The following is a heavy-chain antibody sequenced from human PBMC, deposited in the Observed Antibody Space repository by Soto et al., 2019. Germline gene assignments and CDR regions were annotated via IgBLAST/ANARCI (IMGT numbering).Heavy chain of an antibody. CDR2: IYHSGST. CDR3: ASRRDGYNYFGY. Sequence: SETLSLTCAVSGYSISSGYYWGWIRQPPGKGLEWIGSIYHSGSTYYNPSLKSRVTISVDTSKNQFSLKLSSVTAADTAVYYCASRRDGYNYFGYWGQGTLVTVSS. V-gene: IGHV4-38-2*01. D-gene: IGHD5-12*01. J-gene: IGHJ4*02. CDR1: GYSISSGYY.